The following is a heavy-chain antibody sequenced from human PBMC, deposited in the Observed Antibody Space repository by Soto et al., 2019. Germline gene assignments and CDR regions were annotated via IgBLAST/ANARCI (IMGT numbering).Heavy chain of an antibody. CDR3: ARRLAVSPRCFDV. D-gene: IGHD2-15*01. CDR2: IFYSGHT. Sequence: AETLSLTCSVSGGSVNSGSYYWNWIRQAPGKGLEWVGFIFYSGHTNYSPSLRSRVTISLDTSNNQFSLMLNSVTAADTAVYYCARRLAVSPRCFDVWGQVLLVTVSS. CDR1: GGSVNSGSYY. V-gene: IGHV4-61*01. J-gene: IGHJ4*02.